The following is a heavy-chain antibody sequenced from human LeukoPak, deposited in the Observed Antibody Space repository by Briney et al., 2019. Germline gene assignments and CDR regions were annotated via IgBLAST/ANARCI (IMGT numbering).Heavy chain of an antibody. CDR3: ARDSKSVPSSTSCSFFDY. V-gene: IGHV3-74*01. J-gene: IGHJ4*02. D-gene: IGHD2-2*01. CDR2: ISSDGINT. CDR1: GFTFSTHW. Sequence: PGGSLRLSCAASGFTFSTHWMHWVRQAPGKGLVWVSRISSDGINTNYADSVKGRFTISRDNAKNTLYLQMNSLRAEDTAVYYCARDSKSVPSSTSCSFFDYWGQGTLVTVSS.